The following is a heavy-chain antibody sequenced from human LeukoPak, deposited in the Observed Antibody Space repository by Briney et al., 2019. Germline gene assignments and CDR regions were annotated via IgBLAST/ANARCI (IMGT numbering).Heavy chain of an antibody. Sequence: GGSLRLSCAASGFTFSSYAMSWVRQAPGKGLEWVSAISGSGGSTYYADSVKGRFTISRDNSKNTLYLQMNSLRAEDTAVYYCAKMGSEGLRARQYNWFDPWGQGTLVTVSS. D-gene: IGHD1-26*01. CDR1: GFTFSSYA. J-gene: IGHJ5*02. V-gene: IGHV3-23*01. CDR3: AKMGSEGLRARQYNWFDP. CDR2: ISGSGGST.